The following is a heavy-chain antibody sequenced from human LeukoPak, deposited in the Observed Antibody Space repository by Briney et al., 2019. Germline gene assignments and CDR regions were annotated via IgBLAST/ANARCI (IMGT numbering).Heavy chain of an antibody. Sequence: ASVKVSCKASGGTFSSYAISWVRQAPGQGLEWMGGIIPIFGTANYAQKFQGRVTITADTSTSTAYMELRSLRSDDTAVYYCARVMYSSGYSPCDYWGQGTLVTVSS. CDR1: GGTFSSYA. D-gene: IGHD3-22*01. CDR2: IIPIFGTA. J-gene: IGHJ4*02. CDR3: ARVMYSSGYSPCDY. V-gene: IGHV1-69*06.